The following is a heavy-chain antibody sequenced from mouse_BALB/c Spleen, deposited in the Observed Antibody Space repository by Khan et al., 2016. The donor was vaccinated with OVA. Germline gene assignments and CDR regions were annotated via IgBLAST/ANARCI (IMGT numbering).Heavy chain of an antibody. CDR2: INPHIGET. Sequence: VQLKQSGPELVRPGASVKISCTASGYSFTGYFMNWVMQSHGKSLEWIGRINPHIGETFYNQRFKDKATLTVDESSSTAHMELRSLTSEDCAGDCCTKIYRSDFDYWGQGTTLTVSS. D-gene: IGHD1-1*01. CDR3: TKIYRSDFDY. V-gene: IGHV1-20*01. CDR1: GYSFTGYF. J-gene: IGHJ2*01.